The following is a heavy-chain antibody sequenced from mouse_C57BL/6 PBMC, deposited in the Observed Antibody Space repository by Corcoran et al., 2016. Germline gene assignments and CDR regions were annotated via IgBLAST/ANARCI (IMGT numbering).Heavy chain of an antibody. D-gene: IGHD2-13*01. J-gene: IGHJ2*01. V-gene: IGHV1-76*01. CDR2: IYPGSGNT. Sequence: QVQLKQSGAELVRPWASVKLSCNASGYTFTDYYIHWVKQRPGQGLEWIARIYPGSGNTYYNEKFKGKATLTAEKSSSTAYMQLSSLTSEDSAVYFCAREGENDYLDYWGQGTTLTVSS. CDR3: AREGENDYLDY. CDR1: GYTFTDYY.